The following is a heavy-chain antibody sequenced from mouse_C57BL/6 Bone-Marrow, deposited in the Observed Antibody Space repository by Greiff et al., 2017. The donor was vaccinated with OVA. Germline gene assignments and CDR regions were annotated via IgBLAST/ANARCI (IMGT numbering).Heavy chain of an antibody. CDR1: GFSLTSYG. Sequence: VMLVESGPGLVQRLQSLRLTCTVSGFSLTSYGVHWVRQSPGKGLEWLGVIWSGGSTDYNAAFISRLSISKDNSKSQVFFKMNSLQADDTAIYYCARKGGGNWGQGTLVTVSA. CDR2: IWSGGST. CDR3: ARKGGGN. V-gene: IGHV2-2*01. J-gene: IGHJ3*01.